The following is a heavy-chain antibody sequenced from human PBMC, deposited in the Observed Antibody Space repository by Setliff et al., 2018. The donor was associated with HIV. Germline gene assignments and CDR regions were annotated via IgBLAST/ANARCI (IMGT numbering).Heavy chain of an antibody. Sequence: SETLSLTCAVYGGSFSEYYWSWIRQSPGKGLEWIGEINHSGSTHYNPPLKSRATISVDTSKNQFSLRLNSVTAADTAVYYCARGATLLPGYSDRWEYFYMDVWGKGTTVTGS. V-gene: IGHV4-34*01. J-gene: IGHJ6*03. CDR2: INHSGST. CDR3: ARGATLLPGYSDRWEYFYMDV. D-gene: IGHD5-12*01. CDR1: GGSFSEYY.